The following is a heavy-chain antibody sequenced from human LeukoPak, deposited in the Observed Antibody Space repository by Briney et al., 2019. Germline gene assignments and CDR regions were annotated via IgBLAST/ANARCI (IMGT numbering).Heavy chain of an antibody. CDR1: RFTFSSYG. CDR2: IRFDGSNK. CDR3: AKDIGAVAGTHYFDY. J-gene: IGHJ4*01. D-gene: IGHD6-19*01. V-gene: IGHV3-30*02. Sequence: GGCLRVSCATSRFTFSSYGMHWVRQAPGKGLEWVAFIRFDGSNKDYADSVKGRFTISRDTSKNTLSLQMNYLRAEDTAVYYCAKDIGAVAGTHYFDYWGQGTLVTVSS.